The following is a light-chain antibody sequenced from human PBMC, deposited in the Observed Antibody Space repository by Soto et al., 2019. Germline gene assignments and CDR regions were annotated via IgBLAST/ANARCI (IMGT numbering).Light chain of an antibody. CDR3: QQRSNWIT. CDR1: QSVGSY. J-gene: IGKJ5*01. V-gene: IGKV3-11*01. CDR2: DAS. Sequence: EIVLTQSPATLSLSPGERATLSCRASQSVGSYLAWYQQTPGQAPRLLIYDASNRAAGIPARFSGSGSGTDFPLTISSLEPEDFAVYYCQQRSNWITFGQGTRLEIK.